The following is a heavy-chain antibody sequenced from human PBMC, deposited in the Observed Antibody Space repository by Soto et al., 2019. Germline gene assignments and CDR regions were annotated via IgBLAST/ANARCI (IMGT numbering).Heavy chain of an antibody. D-gene: IGHD2-21*02. CDR2: IGGRGGNA. Sequence: GGSLRLSCAASGFSFIDYAINWVRQVPGRGLEYVAGIGGRGGNAFYADSMKGRFSISRDNSKNTVYLHMHNLRVDDSAMYYCAKARHSGDFAGSYDSWGQGPLVTVSS. CDR1: GFSFIDYA. J-gene: IGHJ5*02. V-gene: IGHV3-23*01. CDR3: AKARHSGDFAGSYDS.